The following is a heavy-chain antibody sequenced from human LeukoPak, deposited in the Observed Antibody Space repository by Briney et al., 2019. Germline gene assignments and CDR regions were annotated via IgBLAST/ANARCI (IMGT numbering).Heavy chain of an antibody. CDR3: ARARSPDYGDYGRFDY. CDR1: GFTFSSYS. CDR2: ISSSSSYI. D-gene: IGHD4-17*01. J-gene: IGHJ4*02. V-gene: IGHV3-21*04. Sequence: PGGSLRLSCAASGFTFSSYSMNWVRQAPGKGLEWVSSISSSSSYIYYADSVKGRFTFSRDNAKNSLYLQMNSLRAEDTAVYYCARARSPDYGDYGRFDYWGQGTLVTVSS.